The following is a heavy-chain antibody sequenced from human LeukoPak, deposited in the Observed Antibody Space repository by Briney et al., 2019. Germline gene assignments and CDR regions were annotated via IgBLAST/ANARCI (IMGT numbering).Heavy chain of an antibody. CDR1: GFTFNNYG. V-gene: IGHV3-30*03. D-gene: IGHD1-7*01. CDR2: ISKDGSDK. J-gene: IGHJ4*02. Sequence: GGSLRLSCAASGFTFNNYGIHWVRQAPGKGLEWVAVISKDGSDKYYPGSVRGRFTISRDNSKNTIYLQMDSLRAEDTAIYYCARDYWWNYDYWGQGTLVTVSS. CDR3: ARDYWWNYDY.